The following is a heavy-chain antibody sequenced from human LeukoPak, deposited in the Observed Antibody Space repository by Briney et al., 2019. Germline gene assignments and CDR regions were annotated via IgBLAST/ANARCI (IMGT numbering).Heavy chain of an antibody. Sequence: SSETLSLTCTVSGGSISSYYWSWIRQPPGKGLEYIGYIYYSVITNYNPSLKSRVTISVDTSKNQFSLRLSSVTAADTAVYYCATLPTHDWGQGTLVTVSS. J-gene: IGHJ4*02. V-gene: IGHV4-59*08. CDR1: GGSISSYY. CDR2: IYYSVIT. CDR3: ATLPTHD.